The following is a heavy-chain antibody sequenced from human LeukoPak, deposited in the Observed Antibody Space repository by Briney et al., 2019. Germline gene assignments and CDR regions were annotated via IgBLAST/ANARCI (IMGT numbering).Heavy chain of an antibody. CDR2: ISGSGGST. J-gene: IGHJ4*02. V-gene: IGHV3-23*01. D-gene: IGHD5-24*01. CDR1: GFTFSSYA. CDR3: AKDYNGEMATTDFDY. Sequence: GGSLRLSCVASGFTFSSYAMSWVRQAPGKGLEWVSAISGSGGSTYYADSVKGRFTISRDNSKNTLYLQMNSLRAEDTAVYYCAKDYNGEMATTDFDYWGQGTLVTVSS.